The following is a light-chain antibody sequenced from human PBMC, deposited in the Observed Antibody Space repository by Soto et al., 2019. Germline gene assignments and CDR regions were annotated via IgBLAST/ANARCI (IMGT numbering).Light chain of an antibody. CDR3: AAWDDSLSGRV. CDR2: DTD. Sequence: QSVLTQPPSASGTPGQRVSLSCSGRSSNIGGNYVCWYQQLPGTAPKLLIYDTDQRPSGVPDRFSASKSGTSASLAISGLRSEDEADYYCAAWDDSLSGRVFGGGTKLTVL. CDR1: SSNIGGNY. J-gene: IGLJ2*01. V-gene: IGLV1-47*02.